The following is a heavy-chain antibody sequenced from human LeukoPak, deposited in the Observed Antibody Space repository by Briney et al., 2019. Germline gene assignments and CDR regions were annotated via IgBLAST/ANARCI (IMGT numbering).Heavy chain of an antibody. CDR1: GFTFSSYS. D-gene: IGHD6-13*01. V-gene: IGHV3-21*01. CDR2: ISSSSSYI. Sequence: GGSLRLSCAASGFTFSSYSMNWVRQAPGKGLEWVSSISSSSSYIYYADSVKGRFTISRDNAKNSLYLRMNSLRAEDTAVYYCARGSAAVRFDYWGQGTLVTVSS. CDR3: ARGSAAVRFDY. J-gene: IGHJ4*02.